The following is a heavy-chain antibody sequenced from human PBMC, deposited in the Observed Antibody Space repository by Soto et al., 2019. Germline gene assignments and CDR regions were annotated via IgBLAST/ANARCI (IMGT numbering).Heavy chain of an antibody. CDR1: GASMSSYF. D-gene: IGHD6-19*01. Sequence: SETLSLTCTVSGASMSSYFWTWIRQPPGKGLEWVASIYYTGSTNYNPSLKSRVTISVDTSKNQFSLKLSSVTAADTAVYYCARGSSGWHHFDYWGQGTLVTVSS. J-gene: IGHJ4*02. CDR3: ARGSSGWHHFDY. CDR2: IYYTGST. V-gene: IGHV4-59*12.